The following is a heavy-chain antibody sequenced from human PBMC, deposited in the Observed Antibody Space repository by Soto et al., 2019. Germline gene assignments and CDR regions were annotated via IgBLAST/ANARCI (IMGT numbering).Heavy chain of an antibody. J-gene: IGHJ4*02. Sequence: GGSLRLSCAASGFTFSSYAMSWVRQAPGKGLEWVSAISGSGGSTYYADSVKGRFTISRDNSKNTLYLQMNSLTSEDTAVYYCAKDQNYYDSSGPFDYLGQGTLVTVSS. V-gene: IGHV3-23*01. D-gene: IGHD3-22*01. CDR3: AKDQNYYDSSGPFDY. CDR1: GFTFSSYA. CDR2: ISGSGGST.